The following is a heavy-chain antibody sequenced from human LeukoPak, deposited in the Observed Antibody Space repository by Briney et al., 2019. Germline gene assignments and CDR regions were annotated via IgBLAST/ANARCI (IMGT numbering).Heavy chain of an antibody. J-gene: IGHJ3*02. CDR3: ARDPSAFDI. V-gene: IGHV3-7*05. Sequence: GGSLRLSCAASGFTFSDYWMSWVRQAPGKGLEWVANIKQDGSEKYYVDSVKGRCTISRDNAKNSLHLQMNSLRAEDTAVYYCARDPSAFDIRGRGTMVTVSS. CDR2: IKQDGSEK. CDR1: GFTFSDYW.